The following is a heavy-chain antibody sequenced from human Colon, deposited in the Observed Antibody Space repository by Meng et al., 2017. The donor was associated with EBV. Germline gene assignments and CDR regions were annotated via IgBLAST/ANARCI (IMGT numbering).Heavy chain of an antibody. D-gene: IGHD2-21*01. CDR3: ASFDHIPRRNYFDY. V-gene: IGHV4-30-4*01. J-gene: IGHJ4*02. Sequence: QRQLHESGPVLVCPSLTLSLTCTVTGGAMSSGNDYWSWIRQHPGKGLEWIGYIHHSGSAYYNPSLKSRVSISVDTSKSQFSLNLNSMTAADTAVYYCASFDHIPRRNYFDYWGQGTLVTVSS. CDR2: IHHSGSA. CDR1: GGAMSSGNDY.